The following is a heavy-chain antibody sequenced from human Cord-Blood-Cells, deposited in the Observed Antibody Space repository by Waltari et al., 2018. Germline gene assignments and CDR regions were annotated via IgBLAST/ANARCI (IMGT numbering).Heavy chain of an antibody. Sequence: EVQLVEAGGGLVKPGGSLRLSCDASGFTFSSYSMNWARQSPGKGLEWFSSISSSSSYIYYADSVKGRFTISRDNAKNSLYLQLNSLRAEDTAVYYCARVPGWSYYFDYWGQGTLVTVSS. J-gene: IGHJ4*02. D-gene: IGHD2-15*01. V-gene: IGHV3-21*01. CDR1: GFTFSSYS. CDR2: ISSSSSYI. CDR3: ARVPGWSYYFDY.